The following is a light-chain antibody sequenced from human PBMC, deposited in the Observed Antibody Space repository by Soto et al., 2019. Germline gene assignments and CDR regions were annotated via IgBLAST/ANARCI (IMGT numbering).Light chain of an antibody. Sequence: EIVLTQSPGTLSLSPGERATLSCRASQTVGRDYLAWYQQKPGQAPRHLIYHASNRATGIPDRFSGSGSGTDFTLTISRLEPEDFAVYYCQQYASSPLTFGGGAKVEI. CDR2: HAS. J-gene: IGKJ4*01. V-gene: IGKV3-20*01. CDR3: QQYASSPLT. CDR1: QTVGRDY.